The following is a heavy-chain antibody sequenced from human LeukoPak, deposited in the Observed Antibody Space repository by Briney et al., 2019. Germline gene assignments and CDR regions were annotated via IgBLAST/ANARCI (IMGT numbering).Heavy chain of an antibody. CDR2: LGSGGRGS. D-gene: IGHD6-19*01. Sequence: GGSLRLSCAASGFTFSGYAMSWARQAPGESPEWVSALGSGGRGSHYADSVKGRFTISRDDSKNTLYLQMNSLRAEDTAVYFCARPGLAVAGTRWFDPWGQGTLVTVSS. V-gene: IGHV3-23*01. J-gene: IGHJ5*02. CDR1: GFTFSGYA. CDR3: ARPGLAVAGTRWFDP.